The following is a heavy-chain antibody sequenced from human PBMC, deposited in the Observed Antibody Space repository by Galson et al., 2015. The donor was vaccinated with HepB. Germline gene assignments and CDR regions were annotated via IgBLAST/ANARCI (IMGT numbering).Heavy chain of an antibody. J-gene: IGHJ5*02. CDR2: INPNSGGT. CDR1: GYTFTGYY. V-gene: IGHV1-2*02. Sequence: SVKVSCKASGYTFTGYYMHWVRQAPGQGLEWMGWINPNSGGTNYAQKFQGRVTMTRDTSNSTAYMELSRLRSDDTAVYYCARVGVEYGWFDPWGQGTLVTVSS. D-gene: IGHD3-3*01. CDR3: ARVGVEYGWFDP.